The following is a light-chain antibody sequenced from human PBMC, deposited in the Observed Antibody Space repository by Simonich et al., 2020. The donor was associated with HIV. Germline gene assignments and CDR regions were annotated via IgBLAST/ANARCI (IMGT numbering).Light chain of an antibody. CDR3: QSADISGNVV. Sequence: SYELTQPPSVSVSPGQTARITCPGDALSKQYGYWYYQKPGKAPVLGIDKDRERPEWIPERFSGASSGTTVTLTISGVQAEDEADYYCQSADISGNVVFGGGTKLTVL. V-gene: IGLV3-25*03. CDR1: ALSKQY. J-gene: IGLJ2*01. CDR2: KDR.